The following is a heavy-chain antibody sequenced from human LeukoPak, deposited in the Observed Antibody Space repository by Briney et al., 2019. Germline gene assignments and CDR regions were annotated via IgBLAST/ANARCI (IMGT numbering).Heavy chain of an antibody. V-gene: IGHV3-74*01. D-gene: IGHD2-21*02. CDR1: GFTFSSYW. CDR2: LSTDGSST. Sequence: GGSLRLSCAASGFTFSSYWMHWVRQAPGQGLVWLSRLSTDGSSTDYADSVKGRFTISRDNAKNTLYLQMNSLRAEDTAVYYCARFRTWGDKAFDYWGQGTLVTVSS. CDR3: ARFRTWGDKAFDY. J-gene: IGHJ4*02.